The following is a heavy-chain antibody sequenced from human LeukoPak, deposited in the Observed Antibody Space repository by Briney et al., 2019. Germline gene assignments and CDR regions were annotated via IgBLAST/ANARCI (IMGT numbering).Heavy chain of an antibody. V-gene: IGHV5-51*01. CDR1: GSIFISYW. CDR3: ARSFAHVERYYFDY. J-gene: IGHJ4*02. CDR2: IYPGDSDT. Sequence: GASLQISCQGSGSIFISYWIGWVRQLPGKGLEWMGIIYPGDSDTTYSPSFQGQVTISADKSINTAYLQWRSLKASDTAMYYCARSFAHVERYYFDYWGQGTLVSVSS. D-gene: IGHD1-1*01.